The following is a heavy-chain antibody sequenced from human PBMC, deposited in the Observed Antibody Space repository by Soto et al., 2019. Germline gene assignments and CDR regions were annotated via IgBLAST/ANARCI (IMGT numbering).Heavy chain of an antibody. CDR1: GYTFTGYY. V-gene: IGHV1-2*04. J-gene: IGHJ4*02. CDR3: ARRPSYGDYEFDY. D-gene: IGHD4-17*01. CDR2: INPNSGGT. Sequence: ASVKVSCKASGYTFTGYYMHWVRQAPGQGLEWMGWINPNSGGTNYAQKFQGWVTMTRDTSISTAYMELSRLRSDDTAVYYCARRPSYGDYEFDYWGQGTLVTVS.